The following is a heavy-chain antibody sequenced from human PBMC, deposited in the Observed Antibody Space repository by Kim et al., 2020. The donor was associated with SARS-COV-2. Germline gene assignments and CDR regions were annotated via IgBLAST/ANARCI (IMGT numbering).Heavy chain of an antibody. J-gene: IGHJ3*01. CDR3: ARVEGYHYTPAFDL. Sequence: ASVKVSCTASGYTFMNFGITWLRQAPGQGLEWLGGISGYNGDTNYAQKLQGRVTMMRDTPTSTVFMELRSLRSEDTAVYYCARVEGYHYTPAFDLWGQGTVVTVSS. D-gene: IGHD2-2*02. V-gene: IGHV1-18*01. CDR2: ISGYNGDT. CDR1: GYTFMNFG.